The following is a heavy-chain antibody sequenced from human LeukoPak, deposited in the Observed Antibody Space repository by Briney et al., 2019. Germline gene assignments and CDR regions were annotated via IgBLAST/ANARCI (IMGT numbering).Heavy chain of an antibody. Sequence: GGSLRLSCAASGFTVSSNYMSWVRQAPGKGLEWVSVIYSGGSTYYADSVKGRFTISRDNSKNTLYLQMNSLRAEDTAVYYCALRGAGWFGELSHYYYYGMDAWGQGTTVTVSS. CDR1: GFTVSSNY. V-gene: IGHV3-53*01. CDR2: IYSGGST. CDR3: ALRGAGWFGELSHYYYYGMDA. D-gene: IGHD3-10*01. J-gene: IGHJ6*02.